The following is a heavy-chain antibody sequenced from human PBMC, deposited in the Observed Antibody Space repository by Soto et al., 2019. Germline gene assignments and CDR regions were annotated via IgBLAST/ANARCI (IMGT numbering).Heavy chain of an antibody. D-gene: IGHD1-26*01. J-gene: IGHJ4*02. CDR1: GYTFSSYA. V-gene: IGHV1-3*05. Sequence: QVQLVQSGAEEKKPGASVKVSCKASGYTFSSYAIHWVRQAPGQGLEWMGWINAGNGNTKYSQKFQGRVTITRDTSASTAYMELNRLRSEDTAVYYCARVDGTYWGQGTLVTVSS. CDR3: ARVDGTY. CDR2: INAGNGNT.